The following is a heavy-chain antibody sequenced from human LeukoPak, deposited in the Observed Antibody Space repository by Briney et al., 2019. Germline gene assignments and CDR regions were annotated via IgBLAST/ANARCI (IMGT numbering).Heavy chain of an antibody. CDR3: ARDVASMLRGVIPAGFDP. Sequence: SETLSLTCAVYGGSFSGYYWSWIRQPPGKGLEWIGEINHSGSTNYNPSLKSRVTISVDTSKNQFSLKLSSVTAEDTAVYYCARDVASMLRGVIPAGFDPWGQGTLVTVSS. D-gene: IGHD3-10*01. CDR1: GGSFSGYY. V-gene: IGHV4-34*01. CDR2: INHSGST. J-gene: IGHJ5*02.